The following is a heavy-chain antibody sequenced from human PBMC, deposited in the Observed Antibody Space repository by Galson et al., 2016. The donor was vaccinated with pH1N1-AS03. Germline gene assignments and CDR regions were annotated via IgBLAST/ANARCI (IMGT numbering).Heavy chain of an antibody. J-gene: IGHJ4*02. V-gene: IGHV3-30*02. CDR2: IRFDGSVR. Sequence: SLRLSCAASGFTFSSFGMHWVRRAPGKGLEWVAFIRFDGSVRFYADFVKGRFTISRDDSKNTLYLQMNSLRAEDTAVYFCAKVSAGSSSYNYFDHWGQGTLVIVSS. CDR1: GFTFSSFG. CDR3: AKVSAGSSSYNYFDH. D-gene: IGHD2-2*01.